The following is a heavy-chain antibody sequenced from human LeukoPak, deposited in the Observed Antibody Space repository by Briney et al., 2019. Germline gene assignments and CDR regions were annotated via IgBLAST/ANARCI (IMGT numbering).Heavy chain of an antibody. D-gene: IGHD3-22*01. CDR2: IYYSGST. CDR1: GYSISSGYY. J-gene: IGHJ3*02. V-gene: IGHV4-38-2*02. Sequence: PSETLSLTCTVSGYSISSGYYWGWIRQPPGKGLEWIGNIYYSGSTYYNPSLKSRVTISVDTSKNQFSLKVSSVTAADTAVYYCASLTTADAFDIWGQGTMVTVSS. CDR3: ASLTTADAFDI.